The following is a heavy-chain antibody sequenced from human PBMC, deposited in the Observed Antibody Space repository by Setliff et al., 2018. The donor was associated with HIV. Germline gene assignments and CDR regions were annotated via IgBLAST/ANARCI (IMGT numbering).Heavy chain of an antibody. V-gene: IGHV1-3*01. CDR1: GYTFSNYA. D-gene: IGHD2-2*02. Sequence: ASVKVSCKASGYTFSNYAMHWVRQAPGQRLEWMGWINAGNGNTKYSRKFQGRVTITRETSSSTAYMELSSLRSEDTAIYYCARAELRYCSSTNCYTGRYFDYWGQGTLVTVSS. J-gene: IGHJ4*02. CDR3: ARAELRYCSSTNCYTGRYFDY. CDR2: INAGNGNT.